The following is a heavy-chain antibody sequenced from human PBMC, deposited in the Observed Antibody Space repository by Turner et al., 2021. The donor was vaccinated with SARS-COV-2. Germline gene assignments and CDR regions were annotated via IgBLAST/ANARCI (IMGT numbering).Heavy chain of an antibody. Sequence: EGQLVESGGGVVQPGRSLRLSCAASGFTFEDYGMHWVRQSPGKGRGCVSGSSWNSGVIGYADSVKGRFTISRDNANSSLYLQMNSLRPEDTALYFCAKDAYTVWSCAANYFYYMDVWGQGTTVTVSS. D-gene: IGHD3-16*01. CDR2: SSWNSGVI. CDR3: AKDAYTVWSCAANYFYYMDV. V-gene: IGHV3-9*01. CDR1: GFTFEDYG. J-gene: IGHJ6*03.